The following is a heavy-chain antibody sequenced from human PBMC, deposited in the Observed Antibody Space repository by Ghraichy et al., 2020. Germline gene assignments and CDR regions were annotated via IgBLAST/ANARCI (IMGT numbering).Heavy chain of an antibody. Sequence: KVSCKASGYTFTTYGISWVRQAPGQGLEWMGWISAYNGDTKYAQRFQGRVTMTTDTSTNTAYMELRSLTSDDTAVFYCARDPGPGTLYPDYWGQGTLVTVSS. CDR1: GYTFTTYG. CDR2: ISAYNGDT. CDR3: ARDPGPGTLYPDY. V-gene: IGHV1-18*01. J-gene: IGHJ4*02. D-gene: IGHD2-8*01.